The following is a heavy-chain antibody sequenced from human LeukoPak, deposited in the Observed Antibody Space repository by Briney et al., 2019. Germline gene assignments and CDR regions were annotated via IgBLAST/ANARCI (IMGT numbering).Heavy chain of an antibody. D-gene: IGHD3-10*01. Sequence: PGGSLRLSCAASGFTVSSNYMSWVRQAPGKGLEWVSSISTNSNYIKYADSLKGRFTISRDNAQNALYLQMNSLRAEDTAVYYCAREEGFEFDYWGQGTLVTVSS. V-gene: IGHV3-21*01. CDR3: AREEGFEFDY. CDR1: GFTVSSNY. CDR2: ISTNSNYI. J-gene: IGHJ4*02.